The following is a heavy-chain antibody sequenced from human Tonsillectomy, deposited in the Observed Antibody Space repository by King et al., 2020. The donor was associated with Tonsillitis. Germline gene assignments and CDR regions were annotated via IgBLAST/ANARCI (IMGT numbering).Heavy chain of an antibody. J-gene: IGHJ5*02. V-gene: IGHV1-2*02. CDR3: ARELGCSSTSCYSKWFDP. D-gene: IGHD2-2*01. CDR2: INPNSGGT. Sequence: VQLVESGAEVKKPGASLKVSCTASGYTFTAYYMHWVRQAPGQGLEWMGWINPNSGGTNYAQKFQGRVTMTRDTSISTAYMELSRLRSDDTAVYYCARELGCSSTSCYSKWFDPWGQGTLVTVSS. CDR1: GYTFTAYY.